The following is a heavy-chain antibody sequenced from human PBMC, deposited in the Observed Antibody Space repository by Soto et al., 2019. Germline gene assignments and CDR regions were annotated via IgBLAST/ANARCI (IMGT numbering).Heavy chain of an antibody. D-gene: IGHD2-15*01. CDR2: TGGGGVST. CDR3: AKIVGGGSHHDAFDI. Sequence: EVQLLESGGGLVEPGGSLRLSCAASGFTFRSYAMTWVRQAPGPGLEWVSYTGGGGVSTYYADSVKGRFTSSSDDSKNTLYLQMHSLRAEDTALYYCAKIVGGGSHHDAFDIWCQGTMVTGSS. J-gene: IGHJ3*02. V-gene: IGHV3-23*01. CDR1: GFTFRSYA.